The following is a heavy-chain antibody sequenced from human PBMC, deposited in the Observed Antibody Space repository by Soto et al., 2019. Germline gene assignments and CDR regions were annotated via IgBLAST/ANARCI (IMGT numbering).Heavy chain of an antibody. CDR2: ISAYNGNT. V-gene: IGHV1-18*01. CDR3: ARDRRRGDPWHWFDP. D-gene: IGHD2-21*02. CDR1: GYTFTSPG. Sequence: ASGKGSWKASGYTFTSPGISWVRQAPGQGLEWMGWISAYNGNTNYAQKLQGRVTMTTDTSTTTAYMELRSLRSDDTAVYYCARDRRRGDPWHWFDPWGQGTLVTVSS. J-gene: IGHJ5*02.